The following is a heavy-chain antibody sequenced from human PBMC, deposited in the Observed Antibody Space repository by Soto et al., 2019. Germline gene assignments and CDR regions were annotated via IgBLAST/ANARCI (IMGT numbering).Heavy chain of an antibody. V-gene: IGHV1-69*01. D-gene: IGHD3-10*01. J-gene: IGHJ6*02. CDR1: GDTFKNCV. Sequence: QVQVVQSGVEVRRPGSSVKVSCKASGDTFKNCVISWVRQAPGQGLEWMGGIIPLFGTTDFAQGFQGRLTITTDESTTTAYMELSRLRSEDTATYYCAAKLGFGKLSVVWGQGTTVIVSS. CDR2: IIPLFGTT. CDR3: AAKLGFGKLSVV.